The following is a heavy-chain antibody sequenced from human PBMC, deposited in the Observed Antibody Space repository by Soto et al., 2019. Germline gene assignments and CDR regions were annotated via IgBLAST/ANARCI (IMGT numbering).Heavy chain of an antibody. CDR1: GFTFDDYA. Sequence: GGSLRLSCAASGFTFDDYAMHWVRQAPGKGLEWVSCISWNSGSIGYADSVKGRFTISRDNAKNSLYLQMNSLRAEDTALYYCAKGDSSSWYQFDYWGQGTLVTVSS. V-gene: IGHV3-9*01. CDR3: AKGDSSSWYQFDY. D-gene: IGHD6-13*01. CDR2: ISWNSGSI. J-gene: IGHJ4*02.